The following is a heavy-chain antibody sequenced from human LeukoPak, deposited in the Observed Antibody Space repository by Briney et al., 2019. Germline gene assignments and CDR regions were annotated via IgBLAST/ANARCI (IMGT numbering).Heavy chain of an antibody. CDR2: INHSGST. V-gene: IGHV4-34*01. Sequence: SEILSLTCAVYGGSFSGYYWSWIRQPPGKGLEWIGEINHSGSTNYNPSLKSRVTISVDTSKNQFSLKLSSVTAADTAVYYCARGAGAKVAGWFDPWGQGTLVTVSS. D-gene: IGHD6-13*01. CDR3: ARGAGAKVAGWFDP. J-gene: IGHJ5*02. CDR1: GGSFSGYY.